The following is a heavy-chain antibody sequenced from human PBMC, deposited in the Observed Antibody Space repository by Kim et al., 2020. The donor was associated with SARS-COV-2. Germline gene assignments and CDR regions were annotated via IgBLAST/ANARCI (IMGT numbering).Heavy chain of an antibody. V-gene: IGHV3-21*01. Sequence: AEQVKGRLTISRDNAKNYLYRKHNGLRDEDTAVYYCARVPWGAVAGDFDYWGQGTLVTVSS. J-gene: IGHJ4*02. CDR3: ARVPWGAVAGDFDY. D-gene: IGHD6-19*01.